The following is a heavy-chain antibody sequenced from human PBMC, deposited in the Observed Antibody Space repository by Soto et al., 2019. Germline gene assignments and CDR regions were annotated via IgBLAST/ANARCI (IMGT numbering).Heavy chain of an antibody. CDR1: GGSIRDHY. J-gene: IGHJ3*02. V-gene: IGHV4-59*11. CDR2: IAYNGVT. CDR3: AKDTYYFNSGTKLGSYDI. Sequence: SETLSLTCAVSGGSIRDHYWGWIRQPPGKGLEWVGYIAYNGVTSYSPSLQGRLTLSRDTSKNQISLKLTYVTAADTAIYYCAKDTYYFNSGTKLGSYDIWGQGASVTVSS. D-gene: IGHD3-10*01.